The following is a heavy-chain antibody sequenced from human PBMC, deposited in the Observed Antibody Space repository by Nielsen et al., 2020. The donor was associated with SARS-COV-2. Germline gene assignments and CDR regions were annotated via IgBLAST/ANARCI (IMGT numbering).Heavy chain of an antibody. CDR2: ISGNGDTT. V-gene: IGHV3-23*01. D-gene: IGHD1-26*01. J-gene: IGHJ4*02. CDR1: GFTFGDYA. Sequence: GESLKISCTASGFTFGDYAMSWFRQAPVKGLEWVSAISGNGDTTYYADSVKGRFIISRDNSKNTLYLEMNSLRADDTAVYYCANGPGSWDYWGQGTLVTVSS. CDR3: ANGPGSWDY.